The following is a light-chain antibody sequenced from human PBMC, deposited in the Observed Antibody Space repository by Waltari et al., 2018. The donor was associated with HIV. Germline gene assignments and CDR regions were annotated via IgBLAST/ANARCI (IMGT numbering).Light chain of an antibody. Sequence: DIQMTQSPSSLSASVGDRVTITCQASQDISNYLNWYQQKPGKAPKLLIYDASNLETGVPSRFSGSGSVTDFTFTISSLQPEDIATYYCQQYDNLPFTFGGGTKMEI. CDR1: QDISNY. CDR2: DAS. V-gene: IGKV1-33*01. CDR3: QQYDNLPFT. J-gene: IGKJ4*01.